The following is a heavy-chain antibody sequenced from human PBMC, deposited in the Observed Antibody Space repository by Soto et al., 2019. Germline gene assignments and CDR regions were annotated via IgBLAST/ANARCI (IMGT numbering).Heavy chain of an antibody. CDR1: GFIFSRYT. V-gene: IGHV3-21*01. J-gene: IGHJ4*02. CDR2: ISGSSTYI. Sequence: EVHLVESGGGLVKPGGSLRLSCAASGFIFSRYTMNWVRQAPGKGLEWVSSISGSSTYIYYADSVKGRFTISRGNSLYLQMSSLRAEGTAVYYCVRGWLRDPWMYWGQGTLVTVSS. D-gene: IGHD5-12*01. CDR3: VRGWLRDPWMY.